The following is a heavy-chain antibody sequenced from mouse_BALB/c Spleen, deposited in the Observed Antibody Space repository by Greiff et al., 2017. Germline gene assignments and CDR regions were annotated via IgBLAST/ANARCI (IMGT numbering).Heavy chain of an antibody. CDR1: GFSLSTSGMG. CDR3: ARRSSGYVGLGYAMDY. Sequence: QVTLKVSGPGILQPSQTLSLTCSFSGFSLSTSGMGVSWIRQPSGKGLEWLAHIYWDDDKRYNPSLKSRLTISKDTSSNQVFLKITSVDTADTATYYCARRSSGYVGLGYAMDYWGQGTSVTVSS. V-gene: IGHV8-12*01. J-gene: IGHJ4*01. D-gene: IGHD3-1*01. CDR2: IYWDDDK.